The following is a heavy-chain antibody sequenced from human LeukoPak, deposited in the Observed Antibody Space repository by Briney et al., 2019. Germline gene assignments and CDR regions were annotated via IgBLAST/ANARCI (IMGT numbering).Heavy chain of an antibody. CDR1: GYSFTSYW. J-gene: IGHJ3*02. CDR3: ARYDHPGDAFDM. D-gene: IGHD3-16*01. Sequence: GESLKISCRGSGYSFTSYWIGWVRRMHGKGLEWMGIIFPGDSVTRYSPSFQGQVTISADKSISTAYLQWSSLKASDTAMYYCARYDHPGDAFDMWGQGKVVTVSS. V-gene: IGHV5-51*01. CDR2: IFPGDSVT.